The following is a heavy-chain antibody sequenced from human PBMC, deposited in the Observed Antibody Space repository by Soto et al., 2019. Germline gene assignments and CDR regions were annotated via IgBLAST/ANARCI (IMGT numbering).Heavy chain of an antibody. CDR1: GFIFSDSV. Sequence: QVHLVESGGGVVQPERSLRLSCEASGFIFSDSVMNWVRQAPGKGLEWVAIILSDGGKKLYADSVKGRFTISRDNAKNMVYQKRNRVRAEDTAVYYCTRDGGGDFWGFDTWGQEPWSPSPQ. CDR3: TRDGGGDFWGFDT. CDR2: ILSDGGKK. J-gene: IGHJ4*01. V-gene: IGHV3-33*01. D-gene: IGHD3-3*01.